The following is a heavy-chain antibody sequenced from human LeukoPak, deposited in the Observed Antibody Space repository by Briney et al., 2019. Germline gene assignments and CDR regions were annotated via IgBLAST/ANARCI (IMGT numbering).Heavy chain of an antibody. D-gene: IGHD1-14*01. CDR3: ARAQSAGLDV. CDR2: IKEDGTEK. V-gene: IGHV3-7*01. CDR1: GFTFSSYW. Sequence: PGGSLRLSCRACGFTFSSYWMTWVRQAPGKGGECVANIKEDGTEKQNVDSVKGRFTSTRDNAKNSLYLEMNSLRVEDTAVYYCARAQSAGLDVWGKGTTVTVSS. J-gene: IGHJ6*04.